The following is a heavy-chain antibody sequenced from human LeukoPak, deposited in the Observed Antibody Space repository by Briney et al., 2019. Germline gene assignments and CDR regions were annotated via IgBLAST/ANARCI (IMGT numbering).Heavy chain of an antibody. V-gene: IGHV1-18*01. J-gene: IGHJ4*02. CDR2: ISAYNGNT. CDR1: GYTFTSNG. CDR3: ARGSSGWYLAFDY. D-gene: IGHD6-19*01. Sequence: GASVNVSCKASGYTFTSNGISWVRQAAGQGLERMGWISAYNGNTNYAQKLQGRVTITRNTSISTAYMELSSLRSEDTAVYYCARGSSGWYLAFDYWGQGTLVTVSS.